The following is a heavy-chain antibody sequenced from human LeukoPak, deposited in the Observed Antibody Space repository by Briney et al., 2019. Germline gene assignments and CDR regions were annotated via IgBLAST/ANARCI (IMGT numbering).Heavy chain of an antibody. Sequence: GESLKISCKGSGYSFTSYWIGWVRQMPGKGLAWMGIIYPGDSDTRYSPSFQGQVTISADKSISTAYLQWSSLKASDTAMYYCAMAVAGTWDYFDYWGQGTLVTVSS. CDR1: GYSFTSYW. J-gene: IGHJ4*02. CDR2: IYPGDSDT. D-gene: IGHD6-19*01. V-gene: IGHV5-51*01. CDR3: AMAVAGTWDYFDY.